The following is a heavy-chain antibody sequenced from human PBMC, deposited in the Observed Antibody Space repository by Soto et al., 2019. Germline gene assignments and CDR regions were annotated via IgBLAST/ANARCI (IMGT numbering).Heavy chain of an antibody. CDR2: IYSTGTT. V-gene: IGHV3-53*01. CDR3: AKDGRGSGSHYNSFGY. Sequence: EVQLVESGGGLIQPGGSLKLSCAAPGFTGGNNYMSWVRQAPGKGLEWVSLIYSTGTTKYADSVKGRFTVSRDNAKNTLYLQMNSLRAEDTAVYYCAKDGRGSGSHYNSFGYWGQGTLVTVSS. J-gene: IGHJ4*02. D-gene: IGHD3-10*01. CDR1: GFTGGNNY.